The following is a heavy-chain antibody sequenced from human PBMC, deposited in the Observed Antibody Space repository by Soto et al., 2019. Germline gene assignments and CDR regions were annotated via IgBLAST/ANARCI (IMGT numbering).Heavy chain of an antibody. CDR1: GGTFSSYA. CDR3: ARVSDDFWSGSADYGMDV. CDR2: IIPIFGTA. D-gene: IGHD3-3*01. Sequence: GASVKVSCKASGGTFSSYAISWVRQAPGQGLEWMGGIIPIFGTANYAQKFQGRVTITADESTSTAYMELSSLRSEDTAVYYCARVSDDFWSGSADYGMDVWGQGTTVTCSS. J-gene: IGHJ6*02. V-gene: IGHV1-69*13.